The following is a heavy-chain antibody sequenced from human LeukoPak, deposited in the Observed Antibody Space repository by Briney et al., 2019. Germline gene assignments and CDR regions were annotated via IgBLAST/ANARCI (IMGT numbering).Heavy chain of an antibody. D-gene: IGHD3-10*02. V-gene: IGHV3-30*18. Sequence: GGSLRLSCAASGFTFSSYGMHWVRQAPGKGLEWMAVISYDGSNKYYSDSVKGRFSISRDNSKNTLYLQMNSLRAEDTAVYYCAELGITMIGGVWGKGTTVTISS. CDR3: AELGITMIGGV. CDR2: ISYDGSNK. CDR1: GFTFSSYG. J-gene: IGHJ6*04.